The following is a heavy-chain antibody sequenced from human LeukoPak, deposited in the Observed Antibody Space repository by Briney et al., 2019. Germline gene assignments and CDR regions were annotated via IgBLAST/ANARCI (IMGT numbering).Heavy chain of an antibody. CDR2: INPNSGGT. J-gene: IGHJ4*02. V-gene: IGHV1-2*02. Sequence: ASVKVSCKASGYTFTGYYMHWVRQAPGQGLEWMGWINPNSGGTNYAQKFQGKVSMTRDTSISTAYMEVTSLISDDTAVYYCARGEGLSPEYTSSALDYWGQGTLATVSS. CDR3: ARGEGLSPEYTSSALDY. D-gene: IGHD6-13*01. CDR1: GYTFTGYY.